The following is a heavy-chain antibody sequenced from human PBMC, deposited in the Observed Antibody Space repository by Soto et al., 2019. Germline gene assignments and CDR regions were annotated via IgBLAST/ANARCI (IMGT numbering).Heavy chain of an antibody. CDR1: GGTCSSYA. CDR3: ARRRFGELFYYYGMDV. V-gene: IGHV1-69*06. Sequence: ASVKVSCKASGGTCSSYAISWVRQAPGQGLEWMGGIIPIFGTANYAQKFQGRVTITADKSTSTAYMELSSLRSEDTAVYYCARRRFGELFYYYGMDVWGQGTTVTVSS. D-gene: IGHD3-10*01. J-gene: IGHJ6*02. CDR2: IIPIFGTA.